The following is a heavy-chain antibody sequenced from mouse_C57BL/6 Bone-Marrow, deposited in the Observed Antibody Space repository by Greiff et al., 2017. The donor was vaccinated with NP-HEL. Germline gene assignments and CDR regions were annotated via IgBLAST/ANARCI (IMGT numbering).Heavy chain of an antibody. Sequence: EVQVVESGGGLVKPGGSLKLSCAASGFTFSSYAMPWVRQTPEKRLEWVASISGGGSSTYYPDNVKGRFTISRDNAKNNLYLQMTHLKSEDTSMYYWARERGDAAFAYWGQGTLVTVSA. CDR1: GFTFSSYA. CDR2: ISGGGSST. J-gene: IGHJ3*01. V-gene: IGHV5-4*01. CDR3: ARERGDAAFAY.